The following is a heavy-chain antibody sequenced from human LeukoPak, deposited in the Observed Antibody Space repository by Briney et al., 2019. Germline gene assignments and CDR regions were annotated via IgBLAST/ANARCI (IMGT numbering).Heavy chain of an antibody. D-gene: IGHD3-22*01. J-gene: IGHJ4*02. CDR1: GITLSNYG. V-gene: IGHV3-23*01. Sequence: GRSLRLPCAVSGITLSNYGMSWVRQAPGKGLEWVAGISDSGGSTNYADSVKGRFTISRDNPKNTLYLQMNSRRAEDTAVYFCAKRGVVIRVILVGFHKEAYYFDSWGQGALVTVSS. CDR2: ISDSGGST. CDR3: AKRGVVIRVILVGFHKEAYYFDS.